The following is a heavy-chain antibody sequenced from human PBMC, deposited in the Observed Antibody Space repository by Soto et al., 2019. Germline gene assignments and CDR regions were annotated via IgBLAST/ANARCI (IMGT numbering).Heavy chain of an antibody. CDR2: IYYSGST. V-gene: IGHV4-39*01. D-gene: IGHD2-2*01. CDR3: ATLVVPAAGGYYYYYGMDV. Sequence: SETLSLTCTVSGGAIISSSYCFFCIRQAPWSGLELIGSIYYSGSTYYNPSLKSRVTISVDTSKNQFSLKLSSVTAADTAVYYCATLVVPAAGGYYYYYGMDVWGQGATVTVSS. CDR1: GGAIISSSYC. J-gene: IGHJ6*02.